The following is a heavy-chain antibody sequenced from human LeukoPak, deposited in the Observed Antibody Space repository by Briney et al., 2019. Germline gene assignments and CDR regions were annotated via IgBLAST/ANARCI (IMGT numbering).Heavy chain of an antibody. D-gene: IGHD3-3*01. Sequence: SETLSLTCTVSGGSISSGDYYWSWIRQPPGKGLEWIGYIYYSGSTYYNPPLKSRVTISVDTSKNQFSLKLSSVTTADTAVYYCARGYDFWSGAYFDYWGQGTLVTVSS. CDR1: GGSISSGDYY. J-gene: IGHJ4*02. V-gene: IGHV4-30-4*01. CDR2: IYYSGST. CDR3: ARGYDFWSGAYFDY.